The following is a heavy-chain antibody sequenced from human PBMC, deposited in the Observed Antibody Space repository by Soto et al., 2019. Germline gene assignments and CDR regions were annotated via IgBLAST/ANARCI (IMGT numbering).Heavy chain of an antibody. D-gene: IGHD2-8*02. CDR3: AKATATGGGAFDI. V-gene: IGHV3-23*01. CDR1: GFTCSSYD. J-gene: IGHJ3*02. Sequence: PGGSLRLSCAASGFTCSSYDMSWVRQAPGKGLEWVSTILVGGNIYYADSVKGRFTISRDNSKNTLYLQMNSLTAGDTAVYYCAKATATGGGAFDICGQGTMVTVSS. CDR2: ILVGGNI.